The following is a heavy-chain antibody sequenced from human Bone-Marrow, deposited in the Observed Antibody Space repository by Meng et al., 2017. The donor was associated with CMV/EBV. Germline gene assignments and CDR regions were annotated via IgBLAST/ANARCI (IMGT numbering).Heavy chain of an antibody. V-gene: IGHV3-9*01. CDR1: GFSFDDYA. CDR3: AKDSHGAHYSGSGSYYED. Sequence: SLKISCAGSGFSFDDYAMHWVRQAPGKGLEWVAGISWNSGSVGYADSVKGRFTISRDNAKNSLYLQMNSLRPEDTALYFCAKDSHGAHYSGSGSYYEDWGQGTQVTVSS. J-gene: IGHJ4*02. CDR2: ISWNSGSV. D-gene: IGHD3-10*01.